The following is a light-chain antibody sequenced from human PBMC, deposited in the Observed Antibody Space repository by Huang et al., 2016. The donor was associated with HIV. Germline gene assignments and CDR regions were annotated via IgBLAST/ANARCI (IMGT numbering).Light chain of an antibody. CDR3: QHYNNWPPMYT. CDR1: QSVSSY. V-gene: IGKV3-15*01. J-gene: IGKJ2*01. CDR2: GAS. Sequence: EIVMTQSPATLSVSPGEGATLSCRASQSVSSYLAWYQQKPGQAPRLLIYGASTRATGIPARCSGSGSGTEFTLTISSLQSEDFAVYYCQHYNNWPPMYTFGQGTKLEIK.